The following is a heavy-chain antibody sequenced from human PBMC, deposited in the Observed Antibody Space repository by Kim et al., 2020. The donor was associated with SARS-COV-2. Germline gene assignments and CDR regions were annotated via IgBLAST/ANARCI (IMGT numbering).Heavy chain of an antibody. Sequence: AAVKVSCKASGYTFTNYAMHWVRQAPGQRPEWIGFINGDKGDTRYSQKFQGRVTITRDTSATTAYMELSSLRSEDTAVYYCARGEGGYSGFTLDHWGHGTLATVSS. V-gene: IGHV1-3*01. CDR3: ARGEGGYSGFTLDH. CDR2: INGDKGDT. CDR1: GYTFTNYA. J-gene: IGHJ4*01. D-gene: IGHD5-12*01.